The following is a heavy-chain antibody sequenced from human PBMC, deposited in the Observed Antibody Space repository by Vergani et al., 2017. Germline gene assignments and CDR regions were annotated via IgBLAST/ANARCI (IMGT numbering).Heavy chain of an antibody. V-gene: IGHV3-30-3*01. CDR2: ISYDGSNK. CDR3: ASEVGTYDILTGLFDY. J-gene: IGHJ4*02. Sequence: QVQLVESGGGVVQPGRSLRLSCAASGFTFSSYAMHWVRQAPGKGLEWVAVISYDGSNKYYADSVKGRFTISRDNSKNTLYLQMNSLRAEDTAVYYCASEVGTYDILTGLFDYWGQGTLVTVSS. D-gene: IGHD3-9*01. CDR1: GFTFSSYA.